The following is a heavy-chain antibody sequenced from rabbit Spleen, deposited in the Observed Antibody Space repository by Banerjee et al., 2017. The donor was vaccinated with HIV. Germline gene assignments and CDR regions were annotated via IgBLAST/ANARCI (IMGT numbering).Heavy chain of an antibody. J-gene: IGHJ4*01. CDR2: IDIGDGTT. V-gene: IGHV1S40*01. Sequence: QSLEESGGDLVMPGASLTLTCTASGFSFSSSDYMCWVRQAPEKGLEWIACIDIGDGTTYAASWAKGRFTVSMASSTTVTLQMTSLTAADTATYFCARDDHTSDVYAYFVLWGPGTLVTVS. CDR3: ARDDHTSDVYAYFVL. CDR1: GFSFSSSDY. D-gene: IGHD6-1*01.